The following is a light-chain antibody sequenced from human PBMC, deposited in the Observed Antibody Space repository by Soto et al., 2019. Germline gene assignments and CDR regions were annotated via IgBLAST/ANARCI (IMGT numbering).Light chain of an antibody. CDR1: QSVSSY. CDR2: DAS. CDR3: QQRSNWPST. V-gene: IGKV3-11*01. Sequence: EIVLTQSPATLSLSPGERATLSCRASQSVSSYLAWYQQKPGQAPRLLIYDASNRATGIPPRFSGSGSWTNFSLPISSLVPEDFAVYYCQQRSNWPSTFGGGTKVEIK. J-gene: IGKJ4*01.